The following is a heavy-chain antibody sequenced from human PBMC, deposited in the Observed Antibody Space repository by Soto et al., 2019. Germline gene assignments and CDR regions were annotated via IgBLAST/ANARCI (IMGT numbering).Heavy chain of an antibody. CDR1: GGSFSGHY. D-gene: IGHD2-15*01. J-gene: IGHJ6*02. Sequence: SETLSLTCAVYGGSFSGHYWSWIRQPPGKGLEWIGEINHSGSTNYNPSLKSRVTISVDTSKNQFSLKLSSVTAADTAVYYCARGKIVVVAHWNYYYYGMDVWGQGTTVTVSS. CDR2: INHSGST. CDR3: ARGKIVVVAHWNYYYYGMDV. V-gene: IGHV4-34*01.